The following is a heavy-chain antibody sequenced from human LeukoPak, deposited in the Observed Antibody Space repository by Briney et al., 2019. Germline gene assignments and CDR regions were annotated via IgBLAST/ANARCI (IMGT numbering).Heavy chain of an antibody. Sequence: GFXXXIYAMSWVRQAPGKGLEWVSSISSSSSYIYYADSVKGRFTISRDNAKNSLYLQMNSLRAEDTAVYYCASPGYGSSPFDYWGQGTLVTVSS. CDR2: ISSSSSYI. CDR1: GFXXXIYA. CDR3: ASPGYGSSPFDY. D-gene: IGHD6-6*01. J-gene: IGHJ4*02. V-gene: IGHV3-21*01.